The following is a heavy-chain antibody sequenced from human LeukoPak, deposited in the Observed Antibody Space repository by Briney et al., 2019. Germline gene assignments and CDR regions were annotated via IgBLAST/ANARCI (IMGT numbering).Heavy chain of an antibody. CDR2: IRYDGSNK. D-gene: IGHD2-21*01. V-gene: IGHV3-30*02. Sequence: AGSLRLSCAASGFTFSSYDMHWVRQAPGKGLEWVAFIRYDGSNKYYADSVKGRFTISRDNARNSLYLQMNSLRAEDTAVYYCARDSPNEAILWWSIDYWGQGTLVTVSS. J-gene: IGHJ4*02. CDR1: GFTFSSYD. CDR3: ARDSPNEAILWWSIDY.